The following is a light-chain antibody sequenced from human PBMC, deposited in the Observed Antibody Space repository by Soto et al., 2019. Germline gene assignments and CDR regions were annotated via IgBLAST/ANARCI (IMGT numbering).Light chain of an antibody. CDR2: EVS. J-gene: IGLJ2*01. Sequence: QSALTQPPSASGSPGQSVTISCTGTSSDVGGYDYVSWYQQYPGKAPKLIIYEVSERPSGVPDRFSGSKSGNTASLTVSGLQAEEEADYFCSSYAGSHNVVFGGGTKLTVL. CDR1: SSDVGGYDY. V-gene: IGLV2-8*01. CDR3: SSYAGSHNVV.